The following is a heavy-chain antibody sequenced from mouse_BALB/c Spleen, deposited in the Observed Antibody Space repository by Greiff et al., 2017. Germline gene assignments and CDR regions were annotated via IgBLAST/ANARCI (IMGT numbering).Heavy chain of an antibody. CDR2: ISYSGST. D-gene: IGHD1-1*01. V-gene: IGHV3-2*02. CDR1: GYSITSDYA. Sequence: EVKLVESGPGLVKPSQSLSLTCTVTGYSITSDYAWNWIRQFPGNKLEWMGYISYSGSTSYNPSLKSRISITRDTSKNQFFLQLNSVTTEDTATYYCARSTVAMDYWGQGTSVTVSS. J-gene: IGHJ4*01. CDR3: ARSTVAMDY.